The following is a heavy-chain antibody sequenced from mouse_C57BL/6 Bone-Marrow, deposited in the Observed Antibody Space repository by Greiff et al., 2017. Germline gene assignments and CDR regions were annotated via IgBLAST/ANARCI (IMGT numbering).Heavy chain of an antibody. D-gene: IGHD2-3*01. CDR2: IYPRSGNT. CDR1: GYTFTSSG. J-gene: IGHJ3*01. CDR3: AREGWLPLSAY. V-gene: IGHV1-81*01. Sequence: QVQLQQSGAELARPGASVKLSCKASGYTFTSSGISWVKQRTGQGLEWIGEIYPRSGNTYYNEKFKGKATLTADKSSSTAYMELRSLTSEDSAVYFCAREGWLPLSAYWGQGTLVTVSA.